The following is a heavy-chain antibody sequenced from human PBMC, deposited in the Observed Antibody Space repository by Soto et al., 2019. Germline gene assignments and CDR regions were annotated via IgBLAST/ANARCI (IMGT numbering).Heavy chain of an antibody. D-gene: IGHD2-2*01. J-gene: IGHJ5*02. CDR3: ARGWDEGCSSPSCYLPRNWCDP. V-gene: IGHV4-34*01. Sequence: QVQLQQWGAGLLKPSETLSLTCAVYGGSFSGYYWSWIRQPPGKGLEWIGEINHSGSTNYNPSLNSRVTIAVDTAKSQFSLKLSSVTAADTAVYYCARGWDEGCSSPSCYLPRNWCDPWGKGTLVTVSS. CDR2: INHSGST. CDR1: GGSFSGYY.